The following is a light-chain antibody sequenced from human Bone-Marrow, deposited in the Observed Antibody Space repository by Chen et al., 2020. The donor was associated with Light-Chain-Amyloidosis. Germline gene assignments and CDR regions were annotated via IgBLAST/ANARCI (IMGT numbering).Light chain of an antibody. CDR2: DDS. CDR3: QVWDRSSDRPV. J-gene: IGLJ3*02. V-gene: IGLV3-21*02. Sequence: SYVLTQPSSVSVAPGQTATIACGGNNIGSTSVHWYQQTPGQAPLLVVYDDSDRPSGIPERLCGSNSGNTATLTISRVEAGDEADYYCQVWDRSSDRPVFGGGNKLTVL. CDR1: NIGSTS.